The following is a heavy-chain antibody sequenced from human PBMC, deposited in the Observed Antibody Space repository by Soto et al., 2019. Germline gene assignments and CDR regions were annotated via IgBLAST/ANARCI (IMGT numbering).Heavy chain of an antibody. D-gene: IGHD3-10*01. CDR3: ARVRGVPYYFDY. CDR2: INAGNGNT. Sequence: ASVKVSFTASGYTFTSYAMHWVRQAPGQRLEWMGWINAGNGNTKYSQKFQGRVTITRDTSASTAYMELSSLRSEDTAVYYCARVRGVPYYFDYWGQGTLVTVSS. CDR1: GYTFTSYA. J-gene: IGHJ4*02. V-gene: IGHV1-3*01.